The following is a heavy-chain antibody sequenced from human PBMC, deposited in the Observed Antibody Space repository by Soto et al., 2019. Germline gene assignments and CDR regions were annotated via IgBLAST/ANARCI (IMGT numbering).Heavy chain of an antibody. J-gene: IGHJ4*02. D-gene: IGHD5-18*01. Sequence: EVQLVESGGGLVQPGGSLRLSCAASGFTFSSYWMRWVRQAPGKGLVWVSRINSDGSSTSYADSVKGQFTISRDNAKNTLYLQLNSLRAEGTAVYYCAGRYGPNSWMGYWGQGNLVTVSS. CDR1: GFTFSSYW. V-gene: IGHV3-74*01. CDR3: AGRYGPNSWMGY. CDR2: INSDGSST.